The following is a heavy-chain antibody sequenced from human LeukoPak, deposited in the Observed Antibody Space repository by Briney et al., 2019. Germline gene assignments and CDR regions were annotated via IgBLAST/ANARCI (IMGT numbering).Heavy chain of an antibody. J-gene: IGHJ4*02. V-gene: IGHV3-9*01. CDR1: GFTFDDYA. CDR3: AKGYSYVFGGVAFDY. Sequence: PGGSLRLSCAASGFTFDDYAMHWVRQAPGKGLEWVSGISWNSGSIGYADSVKGRFTISRDNAKNSLYLQMNSLRAEDTALYYCAKGYSYVFGGVAFDYWGQGTLVTVSS. CDR2: ISWNSGSI. D-gene: IGHD5-18*01.